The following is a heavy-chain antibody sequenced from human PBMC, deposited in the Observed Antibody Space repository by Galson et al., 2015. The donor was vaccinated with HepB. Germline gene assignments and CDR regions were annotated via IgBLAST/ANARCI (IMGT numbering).Heavy chain of an antibody. Sequence: SLRLSCAASGFTFSSYAMSWVRQAPGKGLEWVSAISGSGGSTYHADSVKGRFTISRDNSKNTLYLQMNSLRAEDTAVYYCARSKKYQLLLVSGMDVWGQGTTVTVSS. CDR3: ARSKKYQLLLVSGMDV. D-gene: IGHD2-2*01. V-gene: IGHV3-23*01. CDR2: ISGSGGST. J-gene: IGHJ6*02. CDR1: GFTFSSYA.